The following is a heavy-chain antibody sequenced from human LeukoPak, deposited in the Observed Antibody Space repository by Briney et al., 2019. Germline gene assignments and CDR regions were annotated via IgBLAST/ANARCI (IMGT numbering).Heavy chain of an antibody. CDR1: GFSFNYYG. D-gene: IGHD2-15*01. CDR3: ARGADGVSSNSRGWFDP. J-gene: IGHJ5*02. V-gene: IGHV3-48*04. Sequence: GGSLRLSCAASGFSFNYYGMNWVRQAPGKGLEWVSYISSSSSTINYADSVKGRFTISRDNARNSLYLQMNTLRAEDTAVYSCARGADGVSSNSRGWFDPWGQGTLVTVSS. CDR2: ISSSSSTI.